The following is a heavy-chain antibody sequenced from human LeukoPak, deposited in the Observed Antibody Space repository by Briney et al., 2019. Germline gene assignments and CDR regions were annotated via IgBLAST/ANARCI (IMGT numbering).Heavy chain of an antibody. Sequence: PSETLSLTCTVSGGSISSYYWSWIRQPPGKRLEWIGYIYYSGSTNYNPSLKSRVTISVDTSKNQFSLKLSSVTAADTAVYYCARDITYGIDYWGQGTLVTVSS. V-gene: IGHV4-59*01. D-gene: IGHD1-14*01. CDR1: GGSISSYY. CDR2: IYYSGST. J-gene: IGHJ4*02. CDR3: ARDITYGIDY.